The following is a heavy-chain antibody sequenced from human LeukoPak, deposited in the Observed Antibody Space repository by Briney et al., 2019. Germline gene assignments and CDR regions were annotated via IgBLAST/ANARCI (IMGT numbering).Heavy chain of an antibody. CDR1: GGSISSSNW. Sequence: PSETLSLTCAVSGGSISSSNWWSWVRQPPGKGLEWIGYIYYSGSTNYNPSLKSRVTISVDTSKNQFSLKLSSVTAADTAVYYCAGEGIAAAGTQIWGQGTLVTVSS. D-gene: IGHD6-13*01. J-gene: IGHJ4*02. CDR2: IYYSGST. V-gene: IGHV4-4*02. CDR3: AGEGIAAAGTQI.